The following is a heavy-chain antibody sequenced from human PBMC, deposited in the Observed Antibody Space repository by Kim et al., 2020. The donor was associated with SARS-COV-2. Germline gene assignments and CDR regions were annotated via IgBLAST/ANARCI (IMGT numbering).Heavy chain of an antibody. V-gene: IGHV1-69*01. D-gene: IGHD5-12*01. CDR3: ARAGVEMATIYQFDY. J-gene: IGHJ4*02. Sequence: QKFQGRVTITADESASTAYMELSSLRSEDTAVYYCARAGVEMATIYQFDYWGQGTLVTVSS.